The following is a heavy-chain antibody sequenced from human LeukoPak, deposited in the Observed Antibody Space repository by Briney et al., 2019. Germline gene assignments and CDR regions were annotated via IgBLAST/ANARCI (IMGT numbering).Heavy chain of an antibody. D-gene: IGHD1-14*01. CDR2: IWYDGSNK. Sequence: GGSLRLSCAASGFSFSSYGIHWVRQAPGKGLEWVAVIWYDGSNKYYADPVKGRFTISRDNSKNTLYLQVNSLRAEDTAVYYCARGNRPVFDYWGQGTLVTVSS. V-gene: IGHV3-33*01. CDR1: GFSFSSYG. J-gene: IGHJ4*02. CDR3: ARGNRPVFDY.